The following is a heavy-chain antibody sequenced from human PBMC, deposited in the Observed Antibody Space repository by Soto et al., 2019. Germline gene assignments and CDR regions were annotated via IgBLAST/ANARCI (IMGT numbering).Heavy chain of an antibody. Sequence: SETLSPTCTVSRGSISSGGYYCGWFRQHPGKGLEWIGYIYYSGSTYYTPSLKSRVTISVDTSKNQFSLKLSSVTAADTAVYYCAAVRGITKKGDGMEVSGQGTTVTVSS. CDR3: AAVRGITKKGDGMEV. J-gene: IGHJ6*02. CDR1: RGSISSGGYY. D-gene: IGHD3-10*01. CDR2: IYYSGST. V-gene: IGHV4-31*03.